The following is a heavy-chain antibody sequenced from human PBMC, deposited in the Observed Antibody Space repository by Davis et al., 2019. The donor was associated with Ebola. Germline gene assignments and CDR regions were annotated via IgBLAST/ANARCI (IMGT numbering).Heavy chain of an antibody. CDR2: INIGADTT. CDR1: GFRFNAYA. D-gene: IGHD2-8*02. J-gene: IGHJ4*02. V-gene: IGHV3-23*01. CDR3: AKAGQFDS. Sequence: GESLKISCAASGFRFNAYAMSWVRQAPGKGLEWVSTINIGADTTWYADSVRGRFTISRVNSKNTLFLQMNSLRAEDTALYYCAKAGQFDSWGQGTLVTVSS.